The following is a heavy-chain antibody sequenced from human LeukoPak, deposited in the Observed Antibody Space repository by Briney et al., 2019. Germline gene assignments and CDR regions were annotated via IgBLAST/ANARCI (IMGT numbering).Heavy chain of an antibody. CDR2: MNPNSGNT. D-gene: IGHD3-3*01. J-gene: IGHJ3*02. Sequence: ASVEVSCKPSGYTFTSYDINWVRQATGQGIEWMGGMNPNSGNTGYAQKFQGRVTMTRNTSISTAYMELSSLRSEDTAVYYCAREYYDFWSGYSGDDAFDIWGQGTMVTVS. CDR1: GYTFTSYD. CDR3: AREYYDFWSGYSGDDAFDI. V-gene: IGHV1-8*01.